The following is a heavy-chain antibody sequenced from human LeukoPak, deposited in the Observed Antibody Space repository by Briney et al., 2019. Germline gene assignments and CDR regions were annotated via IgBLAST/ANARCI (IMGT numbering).Heavy chain of an antibody. D-gene: IGHD3-3*01. CDR3: ARGRPCYDFWSGYLGKYYFDY. V-gene: IGHV4-34*01. J-gene: IGHJ4*02. Sequence: SETLSLTCAVYGGSFSGYYWSWIRQPPGKGLEWIGEINHSGSTNYNPSLKSRVTISVDTSKNQFSLKLSSVTAADTAVYYCARGRPCYDFWSGYLGKYYFDYWGQGTLVTVSS. CDR1: GGSFSGYY. CDR2: INHSGST.